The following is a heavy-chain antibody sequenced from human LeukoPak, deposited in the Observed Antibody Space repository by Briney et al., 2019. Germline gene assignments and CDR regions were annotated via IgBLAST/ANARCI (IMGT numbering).Heavy chain of an antibody. CDR2: IYYSGST. Sequence: PSETLSLTCTVSGGSISSYYWSWIRQPPGKGLEWIGYIYYSGSTNYNPSLKSRVTISVDTSKNQFSLKLSSVTAADTAVYYCARHNRIFSEWLRSDWFDPWGQGTLVTVSS. D-gene: IGHD5-12*01. V-gene: IGHV4-59*08. CDR1: GGSISSYY. J-gene: IGHJ5*02. CDR3: ARHNRIFSEWLRSDWFDP.